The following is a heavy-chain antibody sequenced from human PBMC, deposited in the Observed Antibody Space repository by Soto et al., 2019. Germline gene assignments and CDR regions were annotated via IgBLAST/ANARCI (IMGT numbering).Heavy chain of an antibody. J-gene: IGHJ6*02. CDR3: AIWSNWNPLYYRGMDV. Sequence: QVQLLQSGAEVKKPGSSVKVSCKVSGGAFTNYSLNWVRHAPGQGLEWLGGIIPLHNTSNYSLKLLGRGSVTGDISSNTVYMHLSGLTSDDTATYYCAIWSNWNPLYYRGMDVWGQGTTVTVSS. V-gene: IGHV1-69*06. D-gene: IGHD1-20*01. CDR2: IIPLHNTS. CDR1: GGAFTNYS.